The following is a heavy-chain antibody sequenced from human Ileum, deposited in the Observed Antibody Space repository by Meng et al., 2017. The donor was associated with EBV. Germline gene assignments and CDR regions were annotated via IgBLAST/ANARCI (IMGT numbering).Heavy chain of an antibody. J-gene: IGHJ4*02. CDR1: GWVSRCFL. D-gene: IGHD6-19*01. CDR2: SNYAGST. V-gene: IGHV4-34*01. CDR3: ARVMRRVNYNSGWYAKF. Sequence: WGAGMVKSAGTLCLTRAVHGWVSRCFLWSWVPQAPGRVLGWVGESNYAGSTNYNPSLKSRVTISVDTSKKQFSLNLTSVTAADTAVYYCARVMRRVNYNSGWYAKFWGQGNLVTVSS.